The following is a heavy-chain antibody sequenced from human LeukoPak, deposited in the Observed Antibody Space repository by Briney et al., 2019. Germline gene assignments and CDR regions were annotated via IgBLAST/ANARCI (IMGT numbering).Heavy chain of an antibody. V-gene: IGHV3-23*01. CDR1: GFTFSSYA. CDR3: AKDRFCSGGSCYSADY. Sequence: PGGSLRLSCAASGFTFSSYAMSWVRQAPGKGLEWVSTISGSGGSTYYADSVKGRFTISRDNSKNTLYLQMNSLRADDTAVYYCAKDRFCSGGSCYSADYWDQGTLVTVSS. D-gene: IGHD2-15*01. CDR2: ISGSGGST. J-gene: IGHJ4*02.